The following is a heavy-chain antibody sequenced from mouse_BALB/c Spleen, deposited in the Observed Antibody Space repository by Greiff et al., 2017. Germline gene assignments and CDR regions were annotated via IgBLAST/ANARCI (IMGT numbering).Heavy chain of an antibody. CDR2: ISSGGGST. V-gene: IGHV5-12-1*01. CDR3: ARHGYFDY. Sequence: DVQLVESGGGLVKPGGSLKLSCAASGFAFSSYDMSWVRQTPEKRLEWVAYISSGGGSTYYPDTVKGRFTISRDNAKNTLYLQMSSLKSEDTAMYYCARHGYFDYWGQGTTLTVSS. CDR1: GFAFSSYD. J-gene: IGHJ2*01.